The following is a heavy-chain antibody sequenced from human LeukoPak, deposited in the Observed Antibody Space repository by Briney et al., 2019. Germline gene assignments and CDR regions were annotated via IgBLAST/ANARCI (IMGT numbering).Heavy chain of an antibody. CDR3: AKAGEYCPDGSCYSENYYFDY. Sequence: GGALRHSCEASLFSFNNYAMTSVPQAPGWGLELDPGITGSGGSSYYSVKGRFTITRDKSKSTLFLQMSKLRAEDTAVYYCAKAGEYCPDGSCYSENYYFDYWGQGTLVTVSS. CDR1: LFSFNNYA. V-gene: IGHV3-23*01. D-gene: IGHD2-15*01. CDR2: ITGSGGSS. J-gene: IGHJ4*02.